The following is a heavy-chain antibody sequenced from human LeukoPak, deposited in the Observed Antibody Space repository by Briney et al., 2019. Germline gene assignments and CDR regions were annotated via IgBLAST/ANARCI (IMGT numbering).Heavy chain of an antibody. V-gene: IGHV2-5*01. Sequence: EPGPTLVKPTQTLTLTCTFSGFSLTTDAVGVAWIRQPPGKALEWLAHIYGNDLTRYSPSLKNRLTIARATSQNQVVLTMTTMDPVDTGTYFCAHDSPGNYGFDYWGQGTLVTVSS. CDR2: IYGNDLT. J-gene: IGHJ4*02. CDR1: GFSLTTDAVG. D-gene: IGHD3-16*01. CDR3: AHDSPGNYGFDY.